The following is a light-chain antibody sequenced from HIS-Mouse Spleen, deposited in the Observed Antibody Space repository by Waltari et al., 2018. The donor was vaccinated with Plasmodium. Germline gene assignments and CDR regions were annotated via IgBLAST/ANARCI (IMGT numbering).Light chain of an antibody. CDR2: EDS. V-gene: IGLV3-10*01. J-gene: IGLJ3*02. CDR3: YSTDSSGNHRV. Sequence: SYELTQPPSVPVSPGQTARIPCPGDALPKQYAYWYQQKSGQAPVLVSYEDSKRPSGIPERFSGSSSGTMATLTISGAQVEDEADYYCYSTDSSGNHRVFGGGTKLTVL. CDR1: ALPKQY.